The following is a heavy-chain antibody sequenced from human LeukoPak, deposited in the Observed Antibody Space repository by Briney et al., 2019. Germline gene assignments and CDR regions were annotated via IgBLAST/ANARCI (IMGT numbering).Heavy chain of an antibody. V-gene: IGHV7-4-1*02. CDR3: ARVHEGSYCSGGSCSGGY. CDR1: GYTFTKYA. J-gene: IGHJ4*02. CDR2: INTNTGNP. Sequence: ASVKVSFKASGYTFTKYAMNWVRQAPGQGLEWMGWINTNTGNPTYAQGFTGRFVFSLDTSVSTAYLQISSLKAEDTAVYYCARVHEGSYCSGGSCSGGYWGQGTLVTVSS. D-gene: IGHD2-15*01.